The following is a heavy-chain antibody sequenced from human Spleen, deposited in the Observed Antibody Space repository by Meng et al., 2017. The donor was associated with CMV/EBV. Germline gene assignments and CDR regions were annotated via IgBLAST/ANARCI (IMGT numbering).Heavy chain of an antibody. Sequence: GGSLRLSCAASGFSFSDYGMSWVRQSPGKGLEWVANIKRDGSEKYYVDSVKGRFTISRDNAKNTLYLQMKSLRAEDKTLYYCVTYYADIVLGPFDIWGQGTVVTVSS. D-gene: IGHD2-8*02. CDR3: VTYYADIVLGPFDI. V-gene: IGHV3-7*01. J-gene: IGHJ3*02. CDR2: IKRDGSEK. CDR1: GFSFSDYG.